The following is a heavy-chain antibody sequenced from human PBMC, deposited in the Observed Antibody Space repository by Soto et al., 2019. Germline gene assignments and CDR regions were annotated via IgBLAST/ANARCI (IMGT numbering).Heavy chain of an antibody. CDR1: GDSVSSNSSA. D-gene: IGHD2-2*01. J-gene: IGHJ6*02. CDR3: ARDIVVVPAAPNYYYYGMDV. V-gene: IGHV6-1*01. Sequence: SQTLSLTCAISGDSVSSNSSAWNWIRQSPSRGLEWLGRTYYRSKWYNDYAVSVKSRITINPDTSKNQFSLQLNSVTPEDTAVYYCARDIVVVPAAPNYYYYGMDVWGQGTTVTVS. CDR2: TYYRSKWYN.